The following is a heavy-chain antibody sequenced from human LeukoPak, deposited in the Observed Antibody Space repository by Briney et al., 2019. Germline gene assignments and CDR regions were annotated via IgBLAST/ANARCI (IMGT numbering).Heavy chain of an antibody. CDR3: ARADSRSSGFDY. Sequence: SETLSLTCAVYGGSLSGYYWSWIRQPPGKGLEWIGEINHSGSTNYDPTLQSRVTISGDTSKNQFSLKLSSVTAADTAVYYCARADSRSSGFDYWGQGTLVIVSS. V-gene: IGHV4-34*01. D-gene: IGHD6-6*01. CDR2: INHSGST. J-gene: IGHJ4*02. CDR1: GGSLSGYY.